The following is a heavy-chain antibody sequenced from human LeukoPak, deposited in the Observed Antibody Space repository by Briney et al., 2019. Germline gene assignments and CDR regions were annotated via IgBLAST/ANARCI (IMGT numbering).Heavy chain of an antibody. J-gene: IGHJ4*02. CDR2: ITNDGSST. D-gene: IGHD3-10*01. V-gene: IGHV3-74*01. CDR3: ARDKRGYFDY. CDR1: GLTFSSHW. Sequence: GGSLRLSCAASGLTFSSHWMHWVRQAPGKGLVWVSRITNDGSSTTYADSVKGRFTISRDNSKNTLYLQMNSLRAEDTAVYYCARDKRGYFDYWGQGTLVTVSS.